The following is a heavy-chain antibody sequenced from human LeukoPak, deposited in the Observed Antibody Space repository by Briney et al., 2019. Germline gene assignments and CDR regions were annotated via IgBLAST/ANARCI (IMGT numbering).Heavy chain of an antibody. CDR2: ISGSGGST. Sequence: PGGSLRLSCAASGFTFSSYAMSWVRQAPGKGLEWVSAISGSGGSTYYADSVKGRFTISRDNSKNTLYLQMNSLRAEDTAVYYCAKDPLSAYCGGDCYPPDYWGQGTLVTVSS. CDR3: AKDPLSAYCGGDCYPPDY. V-gene: IGHV3-23*01. D-gene: IGHD2-21*02. J-gene: IGHJ4*02. CDR1: GFTFSSYA.